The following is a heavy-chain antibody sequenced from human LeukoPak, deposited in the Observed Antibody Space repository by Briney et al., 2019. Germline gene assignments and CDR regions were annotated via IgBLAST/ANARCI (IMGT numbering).Heavy chain of an antibody. J-gene: IGHJ4*02. CDR2: INPSGSA. CDR1: GTSFNDYF. V-gene: IGHV4-34*01. Sequence: SETLSLTCAVYGTSFNDYFWSWIRQSPGKGLEWIADINPSGSANYNPSLKSRVTISVDTSKNQFSLKLSSVTAADTAVYYCASEDIVGATLGGYWGQGTLVTVSS. D-gene: IGHD1-26*01. CDR3: ASEDIVGATLGGY.